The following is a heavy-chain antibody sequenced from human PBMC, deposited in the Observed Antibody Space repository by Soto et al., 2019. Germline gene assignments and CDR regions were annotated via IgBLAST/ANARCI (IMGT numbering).Heavy chain of an antibody. D-gene: IGHD2-2*01. CDR2: ITGSGDKT. CDR3: ARDCSSSSCAVGPY. J-gene: IGHJ4*02. Sequence: PGGSLRLSCAAPGFSLKNYAMTWVRQAPGKGLEWVSGITGSGDKTYYADSVKGRFIISRDNSENTLYLQMNSLRAEDTALYYCARDCSSSSCAVGPYGGQGPQAPASS. CDR1: GFSLKNYA. V-gene: IGHV3-23*01.